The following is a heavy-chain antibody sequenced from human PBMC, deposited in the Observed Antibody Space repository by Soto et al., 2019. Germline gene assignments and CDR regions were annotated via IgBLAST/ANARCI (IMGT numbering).Heavy chain of an antibody. V-gene: IGHV4-34*01. CDR1: GVSFSGYY. J-gene: IGHJ6*03. CDR2: INHSGST. Sequence: SETLSLTCAVYGVSFSGYYWSWIRQPPGKGLEWIGEINHSGSTNYNPSLKSRVTISVDTSKNQFSLKLSSVTAADTAVYYCARGILVGLITMVRGRRYYMDVWGKGTTVTVSS. D-gene: IGHD3-10*01. CDR3: ARGILVGLITMVRGRRYYMDV.